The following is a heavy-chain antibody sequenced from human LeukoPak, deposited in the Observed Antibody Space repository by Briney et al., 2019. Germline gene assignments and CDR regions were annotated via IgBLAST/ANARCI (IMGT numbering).Heavy chain of an antibody. CDR2: IRTKPYGGTT. J-gene: IGHJ4*02. V-gene: IGHV3-49*04. D-gene: IGHD1-14*01. CDR3: TRAQREPRRGLDF. Sequence: QPGQSLRLSCTTSGFIFSDYAMTWVRQAPGKGLEWLGFIRTKPYGGTTDYAASVKGRIIISRDDSKDTAYLEMINLQTEDTAVYYCTRAQREPRRGLDFWGQGSLVTVSS. CDR1: GFIFSDYA.